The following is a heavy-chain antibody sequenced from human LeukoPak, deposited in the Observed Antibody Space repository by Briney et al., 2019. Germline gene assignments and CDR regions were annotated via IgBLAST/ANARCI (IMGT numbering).Heavy chain of an antibody. CDR2: INHSRST. CDR3: ARGCITMVRAVISDWFDP. CDR1: GGSFSGYY. Sequence: PSETLSLTCAVYGGSFSGYYWSWIRQPPGKGLEWSGEINHSRSTNYNPSLKSRVTISVDTSKNQFSLKLSSVTAADTAVYYCARGCITMVRAVISDWFDPWGQGTLVTVSS. J-gene: IGHJ5*02. V-gene: IGHV4-34*01. D-gene: IGHD3-10*01.